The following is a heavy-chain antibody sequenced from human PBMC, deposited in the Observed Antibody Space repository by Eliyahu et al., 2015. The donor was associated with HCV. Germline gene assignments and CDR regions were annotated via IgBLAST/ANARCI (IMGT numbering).Heavy chain of an antibody. V-gene: IGHV3-21*01. CDR2: ISSSYNDI. Sequence: EVQLVESGGGLVKPGGSLRLSCAASGFTFSTYSMNWVRQAPGKGLEWVSSISSSYNDIYYADSVKGRFTISRDNAKNSLYLQMNSLRAEDTAVYYCASLSFGGGWFDPWGQGTLVTVSS. CDR3: ASLSFGGGWFDP. CDR1: GFTFSTYS. D-gene: IGHD3-10*01. J-gene: IGHJ5*02.